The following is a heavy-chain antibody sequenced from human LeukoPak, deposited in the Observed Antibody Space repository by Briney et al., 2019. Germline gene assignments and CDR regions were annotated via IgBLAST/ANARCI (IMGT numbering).Heavy chain of an antibody. CDR1: GVTFSTHW. J-gene: IGHJ5*02. CDR2: IKPDGSEK. V-gene: IGHV3-7*01. Sequence: GGSLRLSCAASGVTFSTHWMSWVRQAPGKGLQWVANIKPDGSEKFYVHSVKGRFTISRDNARNSLYLQLNGLRAEDTALYYCARVRSSIWSRQVSIWFDPWGQGTLVTVSS. CDR3: ARVRSSIWSRQVSIWFDP. D-gene: IGHD6-13*01.